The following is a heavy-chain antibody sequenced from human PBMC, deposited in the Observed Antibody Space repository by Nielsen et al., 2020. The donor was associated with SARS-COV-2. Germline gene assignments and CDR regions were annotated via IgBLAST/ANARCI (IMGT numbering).Heavy chain of an antibody. CDR2: IYYSGST. CDR3: ARLSGSDFWSGYTDAFDI. V-gene: IGHV4-39*01. CDR1: GGSISSSSYY. Sequence: SETLSLTCTVSGGSISSSSYYWGWIRQPPGKGLEWIGSIYYSGSTYYNPSLKSRVTISVDTSKNQFSLKLSSVTAADTAVYYCARLSGSDFWSGYTDAFDIWGQGTMVTVSS. D-gene: IGHD3-3*01. J-gene: IGHJ3*02.